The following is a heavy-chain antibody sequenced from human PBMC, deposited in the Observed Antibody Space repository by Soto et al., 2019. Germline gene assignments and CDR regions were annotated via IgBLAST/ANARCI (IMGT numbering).Heavy chain of an antibody. CDR2: IYYSGST. Sequence: SETLSLTCTVSGGSISSYYWSWIRQPPGKGLEWIGYIYYSGSTNYNPSLKSRVTISVDTSKNQFSLKLSSVTAADMAVYYCARKASSSWYAYYFDSWGQGTLVTVSS. CDR1: GGSISSYY. J-gene: IGHJ4*02. CDR3: ARKASSSWYAYYFDS. D-gene: IGHD6-13*01. V-gene: IGHV4-59*01.